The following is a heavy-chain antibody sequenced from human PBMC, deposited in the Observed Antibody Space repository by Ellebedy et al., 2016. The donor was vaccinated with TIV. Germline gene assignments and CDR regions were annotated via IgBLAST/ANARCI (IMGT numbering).Heavy chain of an antibody. CDR2: INPNSGVT. V-gene: IGHV1-2*02. D-gene: IGHD6-19*01. Sequence: ASVKVSCXTSGYTFTAYYIHWVRQAPGQGLEWMGWINPNSGVTNYAQKFQGRVTMTKDTSISTASMELSRLISDDTAVYYCAREISSGWYGRSHYFDYWGQGTLVTVSS. CDR3: AREISSGWYGRSHYFDY. CDR1: GYTFTAYY. J-gene: IGHJ4*02.